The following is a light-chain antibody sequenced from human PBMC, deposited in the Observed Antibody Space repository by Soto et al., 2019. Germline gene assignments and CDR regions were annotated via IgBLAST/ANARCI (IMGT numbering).Light chain of an antibody. J-gene: IGKJ4*01. V-gene: IGKV3-20*01. CDR1: QSLSSGS. Sequence: EIVLTQSPGTLSLSPGERATLSCRASQSLSSGSLVWYQQKPGQAPRLLIYGASSRATGIPDRFSGSGSGTDFTLTISRLEPEDFAVYYCQQFTGSPPLTFRGGTKVEIK. CDR2: GAS. CDR3: QQFTGSPPLT.